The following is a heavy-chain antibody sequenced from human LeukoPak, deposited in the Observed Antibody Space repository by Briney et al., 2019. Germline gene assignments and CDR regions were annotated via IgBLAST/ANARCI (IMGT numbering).Heavy chain of an antibody. Sequence: GGSLRLSCAASGFTFSDYYMSWIRQAPGEGLEWVSYISSSGSTIYYADSVKGRFTISRDNAKNSLYLRMNSLRAEDTAVYYCASTLTRITIFGVPSSDYYYGMDVWGQGTTVTVSS. V-gene: IGHV3-11*01. CDR2: ISSSGSTI. J-gene: IGHJ6*02. D-gene: IGHD3-3*01. CDR1: GFTFSDYY. CDR3: ASTLTRITIFGVPSSDYYYGMDV.